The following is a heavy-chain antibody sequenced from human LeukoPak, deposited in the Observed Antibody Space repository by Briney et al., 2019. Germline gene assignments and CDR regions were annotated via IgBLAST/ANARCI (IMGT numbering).Heavy chain of an antibody. Sequence: GASVKVSCKASGYTFASYSIHWVRQAPGQGLEWMGIISPSGGSTNYAQNFQGRVTMTRDTSTNTVYMELRSLRSEDTAVYYCARNPYSTSQHWFDPWGQGTLVTVSS. CDR2: ISPSGGST. V-gene: IGHV1-46*01. D-gene: IGHD6-6*01. J-gene: IGHJ5*02. CDR3: ARNPYSTSQHWFDP. CDR1: GYTFASYS.